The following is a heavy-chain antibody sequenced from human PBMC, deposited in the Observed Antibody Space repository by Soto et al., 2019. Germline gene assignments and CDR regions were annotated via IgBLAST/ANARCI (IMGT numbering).Heavy chain of an antibody. V-gene: IGHV3-74*03. CDR1: GFTFSNYW. D-gene: IGHD3-16*01. Sequence: PGGSLRLSCVASGFTFSNYWMHWVRQVPGKGLVWVSRINTDASSTTYGDSVKGRFTISRDNAKNTLYLQMNSLKVEDTGVYYCARPVSAISVAYRARLQHYYAMDVWGRGTTVTVSS. J-gene: IGHJ6*02. CDR3: ARPVSAISVAYRARLQHYYAMDV. CDR2: INTDASST.